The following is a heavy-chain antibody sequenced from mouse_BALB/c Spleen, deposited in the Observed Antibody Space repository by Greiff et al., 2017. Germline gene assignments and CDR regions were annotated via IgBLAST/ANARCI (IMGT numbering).Heavy chain of an antibody. D-gene: IGHD1-1*01. CDR3: ARNGDYYGSSYYFDY. V-gene: IGHV2-2*02. Sequence: QVQLKESGPGLVQPSQSLSITCTVSGFSLTSYGVHWVRQSPGKGLEWLGVIWSGGSTDYNAAFISRLSISKDNSKSQVFFKMNSLQANDTAIYYCARNGDYYGSSYYFDYWGQGTTLTVSS. CDR1: GFSLTSYG. CDR2: IWSGGST. J-gene: IGHJ2*01.